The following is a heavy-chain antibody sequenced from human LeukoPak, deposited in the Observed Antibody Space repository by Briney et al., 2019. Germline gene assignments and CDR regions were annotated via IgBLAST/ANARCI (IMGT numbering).Heavy chain of an antibody. CDR2: ISSSSSTI. CDR3: ARRGSGSYYNPFDY. J-gene: IGHJ4*02. CDR1: GFTFSTYR. D-gene: IGHD3-10*01. V-gene: IGHV3-48*02. Sequence: GGSLRLSCVGTGFTFSTYRMNWVRQAPGKGLEWVSYISSSSSTIYYADSVKGRFTISRDNAKNSLYLQMNSLRDEDTAVYYCARRGSGSYYNPFDYWGQGTLVTVSS.